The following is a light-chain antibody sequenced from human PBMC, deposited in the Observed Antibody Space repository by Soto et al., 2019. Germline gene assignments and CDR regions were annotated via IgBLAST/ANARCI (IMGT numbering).Light chain of an antibody. CDR1: QDISNY. V-gene: IGKV1-33*01. J-gene: IGKJ4*01. CDR3: QQYDNLPLT. Sequence: DIQMTQSPSSLSASVGDRVTITYQASQDISNYLNWYQQKPGKAPKLLIYDASNLETGVPSRFSGSVSGTDFTFTISSLQPEDMATYYCQQYDNLPLTFGGGTKVEIK. CDR2: DAS.